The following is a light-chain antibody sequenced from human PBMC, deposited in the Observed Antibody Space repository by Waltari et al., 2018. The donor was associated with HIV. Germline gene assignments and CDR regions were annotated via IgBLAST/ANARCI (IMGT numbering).Light chain of an antibody. Sequence: QSALTQPRAVSGSPGQSITISCTGTSSDVGGYDYVSWYQQPPGEAPKLIIYEVSKRPSGVPDRFSGSKSGNTASLTISGLQAEDEADYYCCSYAGSDTFVLFGGGTKVTVL. CDR3: CSYAGSDTFVL. CDR1: SSDVGGYDY. J-gene: IGLJ2*01. V-gene: IGLV2-11*01. CDR2: EVS.